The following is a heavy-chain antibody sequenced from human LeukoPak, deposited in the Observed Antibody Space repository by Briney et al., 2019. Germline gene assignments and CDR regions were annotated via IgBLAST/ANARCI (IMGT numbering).Heavy chain of an antibody. CDR3: AKYCSSTSCHDY. V-gene: IGHV3-48*03. CDR1: GFTFSSYE. CDR2: IDRSGSTM. Sequence: GGSLRLSCVASGFTFSSYEMNWVRQAPGKGLEWVSFIDRSGSTMYYADSVKGRFTISRDNSKNTLYLQMNSLRAEDTAVYYCAKYCSSTSCHDYWGQGTLVTVSS. D-gene: IGHD2-2*01. J-gene: IGHJ4*02.